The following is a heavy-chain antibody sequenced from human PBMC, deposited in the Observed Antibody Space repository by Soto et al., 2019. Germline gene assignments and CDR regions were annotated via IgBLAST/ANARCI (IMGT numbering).Heavy chain of an antibody. CDR3: ASRERVDAFDV. D-gene: IGHD1-26*01. CDR1: GGTFSTYG. CDR2: IIPISGSI. J-gene: IGHJ3*01. Sequence: QVQLVQSGAEVKKPGSSVKVSCKASGGTFSTYGITWVRQASGQGLEWMGGIIPISGSIKFALKLQGRLTIIPDESTSTVYMELSSLTSEDTAVYYCASRERVDAFDVWGQGTMVTVSS. V-gene: IGHV1-69*01.